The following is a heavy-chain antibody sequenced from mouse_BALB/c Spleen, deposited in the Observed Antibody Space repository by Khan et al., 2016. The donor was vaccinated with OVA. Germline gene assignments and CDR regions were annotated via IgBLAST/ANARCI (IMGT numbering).Heavy chain of an antibody. J-gene: IGHJ2*01. D-gene: IGHD2-2*01. CDR2: TYPGGGYT. CDR3: ARKGDDGARCDDFDY. CDR1: GYTFTNYW. V-gene: IGHV1-63*02. Sequence: QVQLKQSGAELVRPGTLVKMSCKAAGYTFTNYWIGWVKQRPGHGLEWIGDTYPGGGYTNYNEKFKGKATLTADTSSSTAYMQLSGLTSEDSAVYFCARKGDDGARCDDFDYWGQGTTVTVSS.